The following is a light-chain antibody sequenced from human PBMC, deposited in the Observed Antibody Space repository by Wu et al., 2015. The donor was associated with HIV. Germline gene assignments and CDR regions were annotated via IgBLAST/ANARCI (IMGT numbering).Light chain of an antibody. Sequence: IQLTQSPSSLSASVGDRVTITCRASQGISNSLAWYQQKPGKAPKLLLYAASRLESGVPSRFSGSGSGTDYTLTISSLQPEDFATYYCQQYYSTPGGTFGQGTKVEIK. CDR3: QQYYSTPGGT. CDR2: AAS. J-gene: IGKJ1*01. CDR1: QGISNS. V-gene: IGKV1-NL1*01.